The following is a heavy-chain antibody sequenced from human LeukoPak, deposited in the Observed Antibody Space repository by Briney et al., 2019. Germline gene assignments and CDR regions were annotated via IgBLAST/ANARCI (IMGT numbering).Heavy chain of an antibody. J-gene: IGHJ3*02. D-gene: IGHD5-24*01. Sequence: GGSLRLSCAASGFTFSSYSMNWVRQAPGKGLEWVSYISSSSSTIYYADSVKGRFTISRDNAKNSLYLQMNSLRAEDTAVYYCARDLERDAFDIWGQGTMVTVSS. V-gene: IGHV3-48*04. CDR2: ISSSSSTI. CDR3: ARDLERDAFDI. CDR1: GFTFSSYS.